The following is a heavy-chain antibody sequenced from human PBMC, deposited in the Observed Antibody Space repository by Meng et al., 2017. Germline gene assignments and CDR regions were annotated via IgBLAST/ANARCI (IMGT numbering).Heavy chain of an antibody. V-gene: IGHV4-34*01. D-gene: IGHD3-10*01. Sequence: QVQLHTGLRVLLYPAETPHLPRAVSVGFLVGYYRSVSRQTPGKVLEGIGEFNHCGSTNHTPSLESLVTISVVTSKYQFSLKLSSVTAADTAVYYCARGLAARYSYYYGSGSYYQNWFDPWGQGTLVTVSS. CDR1: VGFLVGYY. CDR3: ARGLAARYSYYYGSGSYYQNWFDP. J-gene: IGHJ5*02. CDR2: FNHCGST.